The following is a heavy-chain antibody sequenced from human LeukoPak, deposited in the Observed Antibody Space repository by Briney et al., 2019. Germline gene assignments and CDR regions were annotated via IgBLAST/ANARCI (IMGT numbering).Heavy chain of an antibody. CDR1: GFSLSSYS. Sequence: GGSLRLSCAASGFSLSSYSMNWVRQAPGKGLEWVSSITISSNFIYYADSVKGRFTISRDNAKSSLFLQMNSLRAEDTAVYYCARYQLPSYYYYMDVWGKGTTVTVSS. J-gene: IGHJ6*03. D-gene: IGHD2-2*01. V-gene: IGHV3-21*04. CDR3: ARYQLPSYYYYMDV. CDR2: ITISSNFI.